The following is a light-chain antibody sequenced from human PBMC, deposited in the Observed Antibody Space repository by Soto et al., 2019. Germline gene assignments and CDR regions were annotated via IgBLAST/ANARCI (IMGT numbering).Light chain of an antibody. J-gene: IGKJ5*01. CDR1: QSVSSR. CDR2: GAS. V-gene: IGKV3-15*01. Sequence: EIVMPQSPGTMSLSPGARATLSGRASQSVSSRLAWYQQKPGQAPRLLIYGASTRATGIPARFSGSGSGTEFTLTISSLQPDDFATYYCQLSDSSFTVGHGTRLEIK. CDR3: QLSDSSFT.